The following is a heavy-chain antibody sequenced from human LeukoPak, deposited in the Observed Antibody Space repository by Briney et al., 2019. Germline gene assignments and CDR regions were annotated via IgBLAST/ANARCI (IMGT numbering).Heavy chain of an antibody. D-gene: IGHD6-13*01. V-gene: IGHV3-30*02. CDR2: IRYDGSNK. Sequence: GSLRLSCAASGFTFSSYGMHWVRQAPGKGLERVAFIRYDGSNKYYAGSVKGRFTISRDNSKNTLYLQMNSLRAEDTAVYYCAKDPYSSSWCDYWGQGTLVTVSS. CDR1: GFTFSSYG. CDR3: AKDPYSSSWCDY. J-gene: IGHJ4*02.